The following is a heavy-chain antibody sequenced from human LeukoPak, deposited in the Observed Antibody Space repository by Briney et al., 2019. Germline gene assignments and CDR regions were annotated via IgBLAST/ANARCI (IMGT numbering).Heavy chain of an antibody. Sequence: ASVKVSCKASGGTFSSYAISWVRQAPGQGLEWMGGIIPIFGTANYAQEFQGRVTITADESTSTAYMELSSLRSEDTAVYYCASSRKMATIKYFDYWGQGTLVTVSS. D-gene: IGHD5-24*01. CDR3: ASSRKMATIKYFDY. J-gene: IGHJ4*02. CDR2: IIPIFGTA. CDR1: GGTFSSYA. V-gene: IGHV1-69*13.